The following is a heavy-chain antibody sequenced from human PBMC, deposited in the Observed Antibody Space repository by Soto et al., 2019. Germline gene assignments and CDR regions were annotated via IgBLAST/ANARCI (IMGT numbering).Heavy chain of an antibody. CDR2: MNPNSGNT. J-gene: IGHJ3*02. V-gene: IGHV1-8*01. CDR3: AKDSMSGAFDI. CDR1: GYTFTNYD. Sequence: GASVKVSCKASGYTFTNYDINWVRQATGQGLEWMGWMNPNSGNTGYAQKFQGRVAMTRDTSISTAYMELSSLRSEDTAVYYCAKDSMSGAFDIWGQGTMVTVSS. D-gene: IGHD3-3*01.